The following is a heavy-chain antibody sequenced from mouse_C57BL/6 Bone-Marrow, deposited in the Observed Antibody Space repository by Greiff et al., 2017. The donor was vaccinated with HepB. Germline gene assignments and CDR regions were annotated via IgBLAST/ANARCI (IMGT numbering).Heavy chain of an antibody. V-gene: IGHV1-69*01. Sequence: QVQLQQPGAELVVPGASVKLSCKASGYTFTSYWMHWVKQRPGQGLEWIGEIDPSDSYTNYNQKFKGKSTLTVDKSSSTAYMQLSSLTSEDSAVYYCARHPMDYWGQGTSVTVSS. CDR3: ARHPMDY. CDR1: GYTFTSYW. J-gene: IGHJ4*01. CDR2: IDPSDSYT.